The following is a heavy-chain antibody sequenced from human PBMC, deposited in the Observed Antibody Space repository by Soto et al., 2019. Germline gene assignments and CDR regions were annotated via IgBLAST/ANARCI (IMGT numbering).Heavy chain of an antibody. Sequence: SETLSLTCTVSGGSISSGGYYWSWIRQHPGKGLEWIGYIYYSGSTYYNPSIKSRVTISVDTSKNQFSLKLSSVTAADTAVYYCARGDRLGGTGYPPWFDPWGQGTLVTVSS. CDR2: IYYSGST. CDR1: GGSISSGGYY. J-gene: IGHJ5*02. V-gene: IGHV4-31*03. CDR3: ARGDRLGGTGYPPWFDP. D-gene: IGHD2-15*01.